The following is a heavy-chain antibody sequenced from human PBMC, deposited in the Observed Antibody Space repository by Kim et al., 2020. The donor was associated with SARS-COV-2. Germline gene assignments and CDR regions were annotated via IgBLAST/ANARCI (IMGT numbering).Heavy chain of an antibody. CDR3: AKDLGDITMIVAVELDY. Sequence: GGSLRLSCAASGFIFSSYAMSWVRQAPGKGLEWVSAITGSGGSTYYADSVKGRFTISRDNSKNTLYLQMKSLRAEDTAVYYCAKDLGDITMIVAVELDYWGQGTLVTVSS. CDR2: ITGSGGST. V-gene: IGHV3-23*01. J-gene: IGHJ4*02. CDR1: GFIFSSYA. D-gene: IGHD3-22*01.